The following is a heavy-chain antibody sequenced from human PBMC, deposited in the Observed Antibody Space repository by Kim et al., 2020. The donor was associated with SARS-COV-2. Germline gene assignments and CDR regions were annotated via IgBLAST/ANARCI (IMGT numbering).Heavy chain of an antibody. CDR3: AREAVLRYFDWLLAGAPENNWFDP. Sequence: ASVKVSCKASGYTFTSYYMHWVRQAPGQGLEWMGIINPSGGSTSYAQKFQGRVTMTRDTSTSTVYMELSSLRSEDTAVYYCAREAVLRYFDWLLAGAPENNWFDPWGQVTLVTVSS. CDR1: GYTFTSYY. CDR2: INPSGGST. V-gene: IGHV1-46*01. D-gene: IGHD3-9*01. J-gene: IGHJ5*02.